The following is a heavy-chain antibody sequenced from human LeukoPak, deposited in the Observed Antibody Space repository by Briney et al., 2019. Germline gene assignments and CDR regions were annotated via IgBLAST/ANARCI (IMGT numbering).Heavy chain of an antibody. CDR2: IIPIFGTA. Sequence: SVKVSCKASGGTFSSYAISGVRQAPGQGLEWMGGIIPIFGTANYAQKFQGRVTITADESTSTAYMELSSLRSEDTAVYYCAREYCSGGSCSPYDAFDIWGQGTMVTVSS. V-gene: IGHV1-69*13. J-gene: IGHJ3*02. CDR3: AREYCSGGSCSPYDAFDI. CDR1: GGTFSSYA. D-gene: IGHD2-15*01.